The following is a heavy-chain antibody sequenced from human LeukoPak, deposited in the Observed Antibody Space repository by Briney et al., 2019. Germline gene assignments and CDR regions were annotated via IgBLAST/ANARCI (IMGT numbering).Heavy chain of an antibody. J-gene: IGHJ3*01. CDR3: ARDPGYSEFDV. Sequence: PGGSLRLSCEVSGLTFSTSNLNWIRQAPGKGLEWVSYISSGGSTTYYADSVKGRFTISRDNAKNSVSLQMNSLRAEDTAVYYCARDPGYSEFDVWGQGAMVIVSS. CDR1: GLTFSTSN. CDR2: ISSGGSTT. D-gene: IGHD4-11*01. V-gene: IGHV3-48*04.